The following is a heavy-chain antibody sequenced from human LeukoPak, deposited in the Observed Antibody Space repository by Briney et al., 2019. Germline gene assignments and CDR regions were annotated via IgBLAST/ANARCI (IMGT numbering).Heavy chain of an antibody. J-gene: IGHJ2*01. D-gene: IGHD5-24*01. V-gene: IGHV4-34*01. CDR3: ARYGKGRWLTSTRPFWYFDL. CDR2: INHSGST. Sequence: SETLSLTCAVYGGSFSAYYWSWIRHPPGKGLEWIGEINHSGSTNYNPSLKSRVTISVDTSKNQFSLKLSSVTAADTAVYYCARYGKGRWLTSTRPFWYFDLWGRGTLVTVSS. CDR1: GGSFSAYY.